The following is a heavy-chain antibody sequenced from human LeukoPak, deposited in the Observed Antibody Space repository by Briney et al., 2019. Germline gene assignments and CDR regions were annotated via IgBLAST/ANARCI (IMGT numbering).Heavy chain of an antibody. CDR1: GFTFSKYW. D-gene: IGHD6-19*01. CDR2: INTDGTVA. V-gene: IGHV3-74*01. J-gene: IGHJ4*02. Sequence: GGSLRLSCAASGFTFSKYWRLWVRQAPGKGLESVSRINTDGTVATYADSVKGRFTVSRDNADNTMFLQMNSVRDEDTAVYYCATKQWLAPPPDSWGQGTPVTVSS. CDR3: ATKQWLAPPPDS.